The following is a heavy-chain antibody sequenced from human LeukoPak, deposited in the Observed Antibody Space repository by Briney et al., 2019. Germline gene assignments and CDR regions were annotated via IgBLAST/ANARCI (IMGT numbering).Heavy chain of an antibody. CDR1: GFSFYDYA. V-gene: IGHV3-9*01. CDR3: ARELRGTVAGALFHL. J-gene: IGHJ4*02. CDR2: ISWDSGSI. D-gene: IGHD6-19*01. Sequence: GGSLRLSCAPSGFSFYDYAMHWGSQAPRKGLEWVSGISWDSGSIGYADSVKGRFTISRDNAKNSLYLQMNSLRAEDTALYYCARELRGTVAGALFHLGGEGTLVTVSS.